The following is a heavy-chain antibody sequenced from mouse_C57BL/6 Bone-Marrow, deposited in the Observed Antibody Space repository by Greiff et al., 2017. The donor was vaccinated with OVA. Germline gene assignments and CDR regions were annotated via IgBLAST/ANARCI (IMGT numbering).Heavy chain of an antibody. CDR3: ARSSTVVATGAMDY. CDR2: INPNNGGT. D-gene: IGHD1-1*01. V-gene: IGHV1-26*01. J-gene: IGHJ4*01. Sequence: VQLQQSGPELVKPGASVKISCKASGYTFTDYYMNWVKQSHGKSLEWIGDINPNNGGTSYNQKFKGKATLTVDKSSSTAYMELRSLTSEDSAVYYCARSSTVVATGAMDYWGQGTSVTVFS. CDR1: GYTFTDYY.